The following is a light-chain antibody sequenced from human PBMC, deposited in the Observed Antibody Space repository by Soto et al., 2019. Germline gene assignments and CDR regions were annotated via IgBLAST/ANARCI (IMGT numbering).Light chain of an antibody. J-gene: IGKJ4*01. V-gene: IGKV3-11*01. CDR3: QQSSNWPLT. CDR1: QSVSSC. Sequence: EIVLTQSPATLSLSPGERATLSCRASQSVSSCLAWYQQKPGQAPRLLIYDASNRATGIPARFSGSGSGTDFPLTISSLEPEDFALYYCQQSSNWPLTFGGGTKVEIK. CDR2: DAS.